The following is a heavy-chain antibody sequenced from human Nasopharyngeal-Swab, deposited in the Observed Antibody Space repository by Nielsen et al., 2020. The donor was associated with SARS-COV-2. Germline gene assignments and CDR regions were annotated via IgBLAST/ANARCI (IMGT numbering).Heavy chain of an antibody. V-gene: IGHV3-21*01. CDR1: GFTFSSYS. J-gene: IGHJ6*02. CDR3: AREGQIFGVVDYYYVLDV. D-gene: IGHD3-3*01. CDR2: ISSSSSYI. Sequence: GGSPRLSCAASGFTFSSYSMIWVRQAPGKGLEWVSSISSSSSYIYYADSVKGRFTISRDNAKNSLYLQMNSLRAEDTAVYYCAREGQIFGVVDYYYVLDVWGQGTTVTVSS.